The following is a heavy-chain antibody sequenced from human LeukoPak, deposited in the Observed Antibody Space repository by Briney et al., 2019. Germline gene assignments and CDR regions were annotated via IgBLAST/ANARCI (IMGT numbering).Heavy chain of an antibody. CDR2: ISGSGGST. CDR1: GSTFSSYA. V-gene: IGHV3-23*01. CDR3: AKYMGSSVHYSSVDY. Sequence: GGSLRLSCAASGSTFSSYAMSWVRQAPGKGLEWVSAISGSGGSTYYADSVKGRFTISRDNSKNTLYLQMNSMRAEDTAVYYCAKYMGSSVHYSSVDYWGQGTLVTVSS. D-gene: IGHD3-22*01. J-gene: IGHJ4*02.